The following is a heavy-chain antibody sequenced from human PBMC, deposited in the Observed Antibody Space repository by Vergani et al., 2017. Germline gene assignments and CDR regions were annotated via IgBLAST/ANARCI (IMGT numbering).Heavy chain of an antibody. CDR1: GFTFSSYA. CDR3: ARAVAVAGRYWYFDL. D-gene: IGHD6-19*01. Sequence: EVQLLESGGGLVQPGGSLRLSCAASGFTFSSYAMSWVRQAPGKGLEWVSTTSNSGGTTYYADSVKGRFTISRDSSKNTLFLQMNSLRAEDTAVYYCARAVAVAGRYWYFDLWGHGTLVTVSS. CDR2: TSNSGGTT. J-gene: IGHJ2*01. V-gene: IGHV3-23*01.